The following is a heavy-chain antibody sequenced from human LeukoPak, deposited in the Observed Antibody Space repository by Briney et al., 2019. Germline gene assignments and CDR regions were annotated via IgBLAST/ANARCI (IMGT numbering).Heavy chain of an antibody. V-gene: IGHV3-30-3*01. CDR3: VAPPVTLVP. J-gene: IGHJ5*02. CDR1: GFTFNTYA. CDR2: ISYDGSNK. Sequence: PGGSLRLSCSASGFTFNTYAINWVRQAPGKGLEWVAVISYDGSNKYYADSVQGRFTISRDNTKNSLYLQMNSLRAEDTAVYYCVAPPVTLVPWGQGTLVTVSS. D-gene: IGHD4-17*01.